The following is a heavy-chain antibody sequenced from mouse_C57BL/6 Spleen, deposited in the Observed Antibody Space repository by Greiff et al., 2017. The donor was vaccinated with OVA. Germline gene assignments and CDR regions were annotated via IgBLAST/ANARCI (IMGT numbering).Heavy chain of an antibody. CDR1: GYTFTDYY. V-gene: IGHV1-26*01. CDR2: INPNNGGT. J-gene: IGHJ3*01. CDR3: ASLPPGFAY. Sequence: EVQLQQSGPELVKPGASVKISCKASGYTFTDYYMNWVKQSHGKSLEWIGDINPNNGGTSYNQKFKGKATLTVDKSSSTAYMELRSLTSEDSAVYYCASLPPGFAYWGQGTLVTVSA.